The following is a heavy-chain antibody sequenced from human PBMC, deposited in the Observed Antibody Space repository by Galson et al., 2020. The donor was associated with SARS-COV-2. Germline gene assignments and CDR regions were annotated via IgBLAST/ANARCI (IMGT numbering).Heavy chain of an antibody. CDR2: IYHSGST. Sequence: SETLSLTCAVSGGSISSSNWWSWVRQPPGKGLEWIGEIYHSGSTNYNPSLKSRVTISVDTSKNQFSLKLSSVTAADTAVYYCASYCSGGSCSDAFDIWGQGTMVTVSS. D-gene: IGHD2-15*01. J-gene: IGHJ3*02. V-gene: IGHV4-4*02. CDR3: ASYCSGGSCSDAFDI. CDR1: GGSISSSNW.